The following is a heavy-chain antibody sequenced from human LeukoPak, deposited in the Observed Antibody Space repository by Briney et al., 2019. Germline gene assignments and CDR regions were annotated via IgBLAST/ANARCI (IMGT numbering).Heavy chain of an antibody. J-gene: IGHJ6*03. CDR2: ISGSGGST. V-gene: IGHV3-23*01. Sequence: GGSLRLSCAASGFTFSSYAMSWVREAPGKGLEWVSAISGSGGSTYYADSVKGRFTISRDNSKNTLYLQMNSLRAEDTAVYYCAKKKGGYGPYYYYYYMDVWGKGTTVTVSS. CDR3: AKKKGGYGPYYYYYYMDV. D-gene: IGHD4-17*01. CDR1: GFTFSSYA.